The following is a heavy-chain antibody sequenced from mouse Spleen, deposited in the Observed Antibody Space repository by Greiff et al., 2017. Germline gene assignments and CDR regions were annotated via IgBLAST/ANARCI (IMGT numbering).Heavy chain of an antibody. Sequence: QVQLQQPGAELVRPGSSVKLSCKASGYTFTSYWMHWVKQRPIQGLEWIGNIDPSDSETHYNQKFKDKATLTVDKSSSTAYMQLSSLTSEDSAVYYCARRHYSNYVDYFDYWGQGTTLTVSS. J-gene: IGHJ2*01. CDR2: IDPSDSET. CDR1: GYTFTSYW. D-gene: IGHD2-5*01. V-gene: IGHV1-52*01. CDR3: ARRHYSNYVDYFDY.